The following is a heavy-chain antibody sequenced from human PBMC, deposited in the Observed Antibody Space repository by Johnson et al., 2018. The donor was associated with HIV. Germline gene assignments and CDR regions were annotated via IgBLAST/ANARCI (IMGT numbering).Heavy chain of an antibody. V-gene: IGHV3-74*01. CDR1: GFTFSSYW. Sequence: VQLVESGGGLVQPGGSLRLSCVASGFTFSSYWMHWVRQVPGKGLMWVSRINSDGSRTSYGDSVKGRVTISRDNAKNTLYLQMNSLRVEDTAVYYCARDADKDLWFGESADAFDIWGQGTMVTVSS. D-gene: IGHD3-10*01. J-gene: IGHJ3*02. CDR3: ARDADKDLWFGESADAFDI. CDR2: INSDGSRT.